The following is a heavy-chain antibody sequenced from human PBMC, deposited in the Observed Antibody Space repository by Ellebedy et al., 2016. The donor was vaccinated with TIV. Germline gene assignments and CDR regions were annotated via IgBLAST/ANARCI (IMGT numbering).Heavy chain of an antibody. D-gene: IGHD6-13*01. CDR2: ISDSGDLM. V-gene: IGHV3-11*01. Sequence: GESLKISCAASGFTFSGYYMCWFRQAPGKGPEWVSYISDSGDLMYYADSVKGRFTTSRDNAENSLYLQMNSLRAEDTAVYYCARLGVIAAAGASDYWGQGTLVIVSS. CDR1: GFTFSGYY. CDR3: ARLGVIAAAGASDY. J-gene: IGHJ4*02.